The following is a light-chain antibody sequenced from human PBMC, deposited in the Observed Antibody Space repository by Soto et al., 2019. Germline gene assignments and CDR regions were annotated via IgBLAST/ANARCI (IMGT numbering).Light chain of an antibody. V-gene: IGKV2-28*01. CDR3: MQAQETPWT. J-gene: IGKJ1*01. CDR2: LGS. Sequence: DIVMTQSPLSLPVTPGEPASISCRSSQSLLHSNGYNYLDWYLQKPGQSPQLLIYLGSNRSSGVPDRFSGSGSGTDFTLEISRVEAEDVGVYYCMQAQETPWTFGQGTKVDIK. CDR1: QSLLHSNGYNY.